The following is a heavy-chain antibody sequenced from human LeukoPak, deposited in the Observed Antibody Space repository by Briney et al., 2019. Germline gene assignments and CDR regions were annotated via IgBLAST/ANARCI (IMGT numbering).Heavy chain of an antibody. CDR3: AKDYGDYSSWFDP. CDR2: ISDSGGTT. J-gene: IGHJ5*02. D-gene: IGHD4-17*01. Sequence: GGSLRLSCAASGFTFSSYAMTWVRQVPGKGLEWVPTISDSGGTTYYADSVKGRFTISRDKSKNTLYLQLNSLRAEDTAVYFCAKDYGDYSSWFDPWGQGTLVTVSS. CDR1: GFTFSSYA. V-gene: IGHV3-23*01.